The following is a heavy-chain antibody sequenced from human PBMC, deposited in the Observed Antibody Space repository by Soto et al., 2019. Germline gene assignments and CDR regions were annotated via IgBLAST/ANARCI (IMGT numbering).Heavy chain of an antibody. J-gene: IGHJ4*02. V-gene: IGHV4-31*03. CDR1: GGSISRGASY. CDR3: ARVPSSDYYDSVGYYFDY. Sequence: QVQLQESGPGLVKPSQTPSLTCTVSGGSISRGASYWSWIRQHPGKGLEWIGYIYYSGGSYYNPSLKSRVTISLDTSKNQFSLKLSSVPAADTAVYYCARVPSSDYYDSVGYYFDYWGQGTLVTVSS. CDR2: IYYSGGS. D-gene: IGHD3-22*01.